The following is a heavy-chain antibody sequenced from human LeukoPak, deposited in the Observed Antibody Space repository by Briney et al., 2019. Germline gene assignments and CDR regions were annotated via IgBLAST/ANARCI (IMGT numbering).Heavy chain of an antibody. Sequence: SETLSLTCAVYGGSFSGYYWSWIRQPPGKGLEWIGEINHSGSTNYNTSLKSRVTISVDTSKNQFSLKLSSVTAADTAVYYCARGQGDYEDWGQGTMVTVSS. CDR1: GGSFSGYY. V-gene: IGHV4-34*01. CDR3: ARGQGDYED. J-gene: IGHJ3*01. D-gene: IGHD4-17*01. CDR2: INHSGST.